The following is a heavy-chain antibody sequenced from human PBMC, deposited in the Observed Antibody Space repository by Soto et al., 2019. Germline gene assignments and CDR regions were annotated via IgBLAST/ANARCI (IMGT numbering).Heavy chain of an antibody. CDR3: ARVYSGYDEGVYYYYYMDV. Sequence: ASVKVSCKASGYTFTSYGISWVRQAPGQGLVWMGWISAYNGNTNYAQKLQGRVTMTTDTSTSTAYMELRSLRSDDTAVYYCARVYSGYDEGVYYYYYMDVWGKGTTVIVSS. J-gene: IGHJ6*03. V-gene: IGHV1-18*01. CDR1: GYTFTSYG. CDR2: ISAYNGNT. D-gene: IGHD5-12*01.